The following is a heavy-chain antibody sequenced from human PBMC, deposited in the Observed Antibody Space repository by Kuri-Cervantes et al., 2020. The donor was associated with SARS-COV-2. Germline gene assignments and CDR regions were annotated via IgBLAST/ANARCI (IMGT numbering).Heavy chain of an antibody. V-gene: IGHV4-39*01. Sequence: SETLSLTCTGSGGSISSSIYYWGWIRQPPGKGLEWIGSIYYSGNTYYHPSLKSGVTISGDTSKNQFSLKLSSVTAADTAVYCCARSIVVVPDPDVVAEYQGGGHAFDIWGHGTMVTVSS. CDR3: ARSIVVVPDPDVVAEYQGGGHAFDI. J-gene: IGHJ3*02. CDR1: GGSISSSIYY. D-gene: IGHD2-2*01. CDR2: IYYSGNT.